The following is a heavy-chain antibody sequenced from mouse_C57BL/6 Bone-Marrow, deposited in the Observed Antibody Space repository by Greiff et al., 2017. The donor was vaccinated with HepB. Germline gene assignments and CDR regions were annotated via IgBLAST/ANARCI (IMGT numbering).Heavy chain of an antibody. D-gene: IGHD6-5*01. J-gene: IGHJ1*03. V-gene: IGHV5-12*01. Sequence: EVQRVESGGGLVQPGGSLKLSCAASGFTFSDYYMYWVRQTPEKRLEWVAYISNGGGSTYYPDTVKGRFTISRDNAKNTLYLQMSRLKSEDTAMYYCARAYGYWYFDVWGTGTTVTVSS. CDR3: ARAYGYWYFDV. CDR1: GFTFSDYY. CDR2: ISNGGGST.